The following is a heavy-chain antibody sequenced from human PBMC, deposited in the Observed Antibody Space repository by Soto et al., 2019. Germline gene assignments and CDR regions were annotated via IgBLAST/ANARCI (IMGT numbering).Heavy chain of an antibody. J-gene: IGHJ4*02. CDR2: IYYSGST. D-gene: IGHD6-6*01. CDR3: ARVGGLAARTFDY. V-gene: IGHV4-61*08. CDR1: GGSITTGGYY. Sequence: PSETLSLTCTVSGGSITTGGYYWSWICQLPGKGLEWIGYIYYSGSTNYNPSLKSRVTISVDTSKNQFSLNLRSMSPADTAVYYCARVGGLAARTFDYWGPGTLVTVSS.